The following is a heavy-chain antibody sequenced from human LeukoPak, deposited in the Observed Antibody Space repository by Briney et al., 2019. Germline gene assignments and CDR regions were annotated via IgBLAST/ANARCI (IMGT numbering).Heavy chain of an antibody. CDR2: ISYTGST. Sequence: SETLSLTCTVSGASIRSSYWSWIRQPPGKGLEWIGYISYTGSTNYNPSLKSRVTISVDTSKNQFSLKLSSVTAADTAVYYCARGIPLGYCSGGSCYPSFDYWGQGTLVTVSS. V-gene: IGHV4-59*01. CDR1: GASIRSSY. CDR3: ARGIPLGYCSGGSCYPSFDY. D-gene: IGHD2-15*01. J-gene: IGHJ4*02.